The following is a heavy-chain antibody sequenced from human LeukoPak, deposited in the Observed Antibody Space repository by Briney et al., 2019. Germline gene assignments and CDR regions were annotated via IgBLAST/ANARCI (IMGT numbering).Heavy chain of an antibody. Sequence: ASVKVSCKASAYTFTGYYLHWVRQAPGQGLEWIGWINPNSGGTTYAQKFQGRVTMTQDTSITTAYMELSSLRSDDTAVYYCARGGGRITPFAVVQPYYSYLDVWGTGTTATVSS. V-gene: IGHV1-2*02. CDR2: INPNSGGT. CDR3: ARGGGRITPFAVVQPYYSYLDV. CDR1: AYTFTGYY. J-gene: IGHJ6*03. D-gene: IGHD3-3*01.